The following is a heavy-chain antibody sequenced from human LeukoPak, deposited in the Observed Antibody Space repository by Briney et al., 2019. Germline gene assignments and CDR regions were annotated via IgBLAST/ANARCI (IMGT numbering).Heavy chain of an antibody. J-gene: IGHJ4*02. V-gene: IGHV3-74*01. CDR3: ARGRYSSGWYYSDY. Sequence: GGALRVSCAASGFTFSSYWMHWVRQAAGEGLGWVSRIISGGSSTSYADAVKGRGTISRGNVKKTLLLQMNRLGGDGTGPEYFARGRYSSGWYYSDYWGQGTLVTVSS. D-gene: IGHD6-19*01. CDR2: IISGGSST. CDR1: GFTFSSYW.